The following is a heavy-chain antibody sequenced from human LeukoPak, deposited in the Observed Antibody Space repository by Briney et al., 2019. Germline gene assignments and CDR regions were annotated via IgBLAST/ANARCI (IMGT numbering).Heavy chain of an antibody. V-gene: IGHV4-34*01. Sequence: SETLSLTCAVYGGSFSGYYWSWIRQPPGKGLEWIGVINHSGSTNYNPSLKSRVTISVDTSKNQFSLKLSSVTAADTAVYYCARGPYYDILTGYSYYFDYWGRGTLVTVSS. CDR2: INHSGST. CDR3: ARGPYYDILTGYSYYFDY. CDR1: GGSFSGYY. J-gene: IGHJ4*02. D-gene: IGHD3-9*01.